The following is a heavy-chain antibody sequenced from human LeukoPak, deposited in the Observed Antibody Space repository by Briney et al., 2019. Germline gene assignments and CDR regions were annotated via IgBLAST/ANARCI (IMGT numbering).Heavy chain of an antibody. CDR1: GLSVSNNY. V-gene: IGHV3-53*01. J-gene: IGHJ4*02. Sequence: GGSLRLSCAASGLSVSNNYMNWVRQAPGKGLEWVSVLYSGGSAYYADSVKGRFTISRDNSKNTLYPQMNSLRAEDTAVYYCARSGSSWYFYYWGQGTLVTVSS. CDR2: LYSGGSA. D-gene: IGHD6-13*01. CDR3: ARSGSSWYFYY.